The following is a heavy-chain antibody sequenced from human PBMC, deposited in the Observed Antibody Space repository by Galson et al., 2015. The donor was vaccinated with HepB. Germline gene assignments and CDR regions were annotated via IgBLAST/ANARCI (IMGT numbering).Heavy chain of an antibody. CDR2: FDPEDGET. V-gene: IGHV1-24*01. CDR1: GYSLTELS. D-gene: IGHD6-19*01. Sequence: SVKVSCKVSGYSLTELSTLWVRQSPTRGLEWMGTFDPEDGETISTQSFQGRLTLTGDTSSDTAYMDLSSLRSDDTAVYYCTTSRGLPAGTDSWGQGTLVIVSS. CDR3: TTSRGLPAGTDS. J-gene: IGHJ4*02.